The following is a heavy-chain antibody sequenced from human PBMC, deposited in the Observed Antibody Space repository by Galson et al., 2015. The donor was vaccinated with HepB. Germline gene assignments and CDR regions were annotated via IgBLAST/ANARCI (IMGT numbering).Heavy chain of an antibody. J-gene: IGHJ4*02. CDR1: GFTCSSSW. CDR2: IKQDGSEK. Sequence: SLRLSCAASGFTCSSSWMCWVRQAPGKGLEWVANIKQDGSEKYYVDSVKGRFTNSRDNAKNSLYLQMNSLRAEATVVNYCAREGVYCSGGSCYLDYWDQGAQVTVSS. D-gene: IGHD2-15*01. CDR3: AREGVYCSGGSCYLDY. V-gene: IGHV3-7*01.